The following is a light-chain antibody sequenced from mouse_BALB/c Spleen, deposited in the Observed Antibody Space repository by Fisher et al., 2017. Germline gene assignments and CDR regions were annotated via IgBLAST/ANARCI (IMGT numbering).Light chain of an antibody. J-gene: IGKJ2*01. Sequence: IVITQTTAIMSASPGEKVTMTCSASSSVSYMYWYQQKPRSSPKPWIYLTSNLASGVPARFSGSGSGTFYSLTISSVEAEDAATYYCQQWSSNPYTFGGGTKLEIK. V-gene: IGKV4-68*01. CDR1: SSVSY. CDR3: QQWSSNPYT. CDR2: LTS.